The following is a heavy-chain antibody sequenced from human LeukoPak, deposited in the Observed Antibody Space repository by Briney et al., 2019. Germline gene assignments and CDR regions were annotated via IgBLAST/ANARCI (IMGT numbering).Heavy chain of an antibody. CDR1: GYTFTGYY. Sequence: ASVKVSCKASGYTFTGYYMHWVRQAPGQGLEWMGWINPNSGGTNYAQKFQGGVTMTRDTSISTAYMELSRLRSDDTAVYYCARTDILTGYEPFDYWGQGTLVTVSS. D-gene: IGHD3-9*01. V-gene: IGHV1-2*02. CDR3: ARTDILTGYEPFDY. CDR2: INPNSGGT. J-gene: IGHJ4*02.